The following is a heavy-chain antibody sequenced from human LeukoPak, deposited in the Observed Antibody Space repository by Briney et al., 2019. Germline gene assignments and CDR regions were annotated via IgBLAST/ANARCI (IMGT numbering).Heavy chain of an antibody. V-gene: IGHV4-34*01. D-gene: IGHD1-14*01. CDR1: GGSFSGDY. CDR2: INHSGST. Sequence: SETLSLTCAVYGGSFSGDYWSWIRQPPGKGLEWIGEINHSGSTNFNPSLKSRVSISVDTSKNQFSLKLSSATAADTAVYYCARGTRSYYYYYMDVWGKGTTVTVSS. CDR3: ARGTRSYYYYYMDV. J-gene: IGHJ6*03.